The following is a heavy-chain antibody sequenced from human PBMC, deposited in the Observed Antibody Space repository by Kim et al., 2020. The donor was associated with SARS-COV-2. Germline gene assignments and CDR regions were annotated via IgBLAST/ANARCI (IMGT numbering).Heavy chain of an antibody. V-gene: IGHV3-66*01. J-gene: IGHJ1*01. CDR2: IYGRYST. D-gene: IGHD2-21*02. Sequence: GGSLRLSCAASGFSVTNSYMSWVRQAPGKGPEFVSVIYGRYSTYYADSVEGRFTISRDNSRNTVYLQMNNLRDEDTAVYYCARGSGVDFKPEFCFQNWGQGTLVTVSS. CDR1: GFSVTNSY. CDR3: ARGSGVDFKPEFCFQN.